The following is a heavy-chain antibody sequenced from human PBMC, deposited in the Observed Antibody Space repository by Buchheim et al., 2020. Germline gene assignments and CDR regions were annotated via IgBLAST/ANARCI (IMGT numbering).Heavy chain of an antibody. V-gene: IGHV3-30*04. CDR2: ISYDGSNK. Sequence: QMQLVESGGGVVQPGRSLRLSCVVSGFSFSRYAMNWVRQAPGKGLEWVAAISYDGSNKDYADSVKGRFTISRDNSKNTLYLQMNSLRVEDTAIYYCAKDLTGTFCLDYWGQGT. D-gene: IGHD7-27*01. CDR1: GFSFSRYA. J-gene: IGHJ4*02. CDR3: AKDLTGTFCLDY.